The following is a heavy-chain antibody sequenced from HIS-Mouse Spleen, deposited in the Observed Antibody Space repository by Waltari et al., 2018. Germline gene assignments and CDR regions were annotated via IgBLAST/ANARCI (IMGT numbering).Heavy chain of an antibody. CDR2: IYYSGST. CDR3: ASTGYNWKYWDSDYFDY. J-gene: IGHJ4*02. D-gene: IGHD1-7*01. V-gene: IGHV4-39*01. Sequence: QLQLQESGPGLVKPSETLSLTCPVSGGSIRSSSYYWGWIRPPPGKGLEWIGSIYYSGSTYYNPSLKSRVTISVDTSKNQFSLKLSSVTAADTAVYYCASTGYNWKYWDSDYFDYWGQGTLVTVSS. CDR1: GGSIRSSSYY.